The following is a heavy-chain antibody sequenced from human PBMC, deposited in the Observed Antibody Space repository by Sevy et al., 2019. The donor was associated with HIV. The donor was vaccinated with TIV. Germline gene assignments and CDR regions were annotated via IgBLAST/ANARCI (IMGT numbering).Heavy chain of an antibody. CDR1: GDSFSSYY. Sequence: SETLSLTCNVSGDSFSSYYWNWIRQPAGKGLEWIGRIYASGSTNYNPSLKSRVTMSVDRSKNQFSLKLSSVAAADTAVYYCARGATALDYWGQGTLVTVSS. V-gene: IGHV4-4*07. J-gene: IGHJ4*02. CDR2: IYASGST. CDR3: ARGATALDY. D-gene: IGHD2-2*03.